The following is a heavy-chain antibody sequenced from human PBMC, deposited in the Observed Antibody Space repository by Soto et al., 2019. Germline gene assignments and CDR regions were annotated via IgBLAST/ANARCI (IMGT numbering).Heavy chain of an antibody. Sequence: QVQLVQSGPEVKKPGSSVKVSCKASGGTFSSYAVSWVRQAPGQGIEWLGSIIPVFSTPNYAHKFQGRLTIVAYRTTATTYMELSSLTSDDTAVYYCEGITNKIADNRFYYYGEDVWGQGTTVTVSS. CDR1: GGTFSSYA. V-gene: IGHV1-69*06. J-gene: IGHJ6*02. D-gene: IGHD1-20*01. CDR2: IIPVFSTP. CDR3: EGITNKIADNRFYYYGEDV.